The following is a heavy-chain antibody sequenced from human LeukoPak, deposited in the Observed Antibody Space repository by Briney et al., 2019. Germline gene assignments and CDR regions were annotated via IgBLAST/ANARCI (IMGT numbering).Heavy chain of an antibody. D-gene: IGHD5-12*01. Sequence: GGSLRLSCGASGFTFSSYGMNWVRQATGERLEWVSYISSSSDSIYYADSVKGRFTIFRDNAENSLFLQMNSLRDEDTAVYFCARAMRSGYDYWGQGTLVTVSS. CDR1: GFTFSSYG. V-gene: IGHV3-48*02. CDR3: ARAMRSGYDY. CDR2: ISSSSDSI. J-gene: IGHJ4*02.